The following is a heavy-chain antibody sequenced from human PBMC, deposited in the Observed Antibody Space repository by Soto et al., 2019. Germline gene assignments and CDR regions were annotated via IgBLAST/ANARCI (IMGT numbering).Heavy chain of an antibody. J-gene: IGHJ4*02. CDR2: ISYDGSNE. CDR3: ARPVSLYGDFAPVDF. V-gene: IGHV3-30-3*01. D-gene: IGHD4-17*01. Sequence: QVQLVESGGGVVQPGRSLRLSCAASGFTFSRYAMHWVRQAPGKGLEWVAVISYDGSNEYYADSVKGRFTISRDHSKDTLYLQMNSLRTDDKAVYYCARPVSLYGDFAPVDFWGQGTLVTVSS. CDR1: GFTFSRYA.